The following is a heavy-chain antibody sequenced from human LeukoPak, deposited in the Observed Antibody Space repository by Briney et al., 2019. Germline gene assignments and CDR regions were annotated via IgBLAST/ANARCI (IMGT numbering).Heavy chain of an antibody. V-gene: IGHV3-30*02. J-gene: IGHJ4*02. CDR1: GFTFSSYG. Sequence: GGSPRLSCAAAGFTFSSYGMHWVRQAPGKGLEGVAFIRYDGSNKYYAESVKGRFTISRDNSKNTLYLQMNSLRAEDTAVYYCAKDQGDSSGYYYEGFDYWGQGTLVTVSS. CDR2: IRYDGSNK. D-gene: IGHD3-22*01. CDR3: AKDQGDSSGYYYEGFDY.